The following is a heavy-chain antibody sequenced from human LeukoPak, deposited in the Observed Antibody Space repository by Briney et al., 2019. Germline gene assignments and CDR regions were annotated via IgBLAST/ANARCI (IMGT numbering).Heavy chain of an antibody. J-gene: IGHJ4*02. D-gene: IGHD4-11*01. CDR2: IIPIFGTA. CDR3: ARAMTTVTTTFDY. CDR1: GGTFSSYA. Sequence: ASVKVSCKASGGTFSSYAISWVRQAPGQGFEWMGGIIPIFGTANYAQKFQGRVTITTDESTSTAYMELSSLRSEDTAVYYCARAMTTVTTTFDYWGQGTLVTVSS. V-gene: IGHV1-69*05.